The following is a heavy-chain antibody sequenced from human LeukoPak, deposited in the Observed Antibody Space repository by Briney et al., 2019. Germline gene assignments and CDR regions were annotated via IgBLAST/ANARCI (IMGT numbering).Heavy chain of an antibody. V-gene: IGHV1-46*03. CDR3: AREDSGWQTDY. CDR2: INPSGGST. CDR1: GYTFTSYY. D-gene: IGHD6-19*01. J-gene: IGHJ4*02. Sequence: GASVKVSCKASGYTFTSYYMYWVRQAPGQGLEWMGIINPSGGSTSYAQKFQGRVTMTRDTSTSTVYMELSSLRSEDTAVYYCAREDSGWQTDYWGQGTLVTVSS.